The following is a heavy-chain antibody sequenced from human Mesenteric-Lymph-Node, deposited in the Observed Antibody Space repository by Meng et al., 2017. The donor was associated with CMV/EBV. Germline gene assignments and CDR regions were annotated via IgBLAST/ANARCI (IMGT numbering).Heavy chain of an antibody. CDR1: FRIYS. V-gene: IGHV3-23*03. CDR2: IYAGGGGA. CDR3: ASTGRYCSSTGCFRGALGY. D-gene: IGHD2-2*01. Sequence: FRIYSFSWVRQPPGKGLELVSLIYAGGGGAYSADSVKGRFTISRDDSENTLSLQMNSLRDEDTAVYYCASTGRYCSSTGCFRGALGYWGQGTLVTVSS. J-gene: IGHJ4*02.